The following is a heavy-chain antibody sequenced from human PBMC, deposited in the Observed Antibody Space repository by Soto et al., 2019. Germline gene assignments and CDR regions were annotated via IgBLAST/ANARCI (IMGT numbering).Heavy chain of an antibody. J-gene: IGHJ4*02. CDR1: GFTFSNAW. CDR3: TTDSNFSLRFLEWLFD. V-gene: IGHV3-15*01. CDR2: IKSKTDGGTT. Sequence: EVQLVESGGGLVKPGGSLRLSCAASGFTFSNAWMSWVRQAPGKGLEWVGRIKSKTDGGTTDYAAPVKGRFTISRDDSKNTLYLQMNSLKTEDTAVYYCTTDSNFSLRFLEWLFDWGQGTLVTVSS. D-gene: IGHD3-3*01.